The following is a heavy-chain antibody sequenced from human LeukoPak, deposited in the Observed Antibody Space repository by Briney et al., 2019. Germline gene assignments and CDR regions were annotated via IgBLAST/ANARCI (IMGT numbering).Heavy chain of an antibody. J-gene: IGHJ4*02. D-gene: IGHD5-18*01. V-gene: IGHV3-23*01. CDR3: ARGGEYSYDPFDH. CDR1: GFTFSSYA. CDR2: ISGSGGST. Sequence: GGSLRLSCAASGFTFSSYAMSWVRQAPGKGLEWVSAISGSGGSTYYADSVKGRFTISRDNAKNTLYLQMDSLRAEDTAVYHCARGGEYSYDPFDHWGQGTLVTVSS.